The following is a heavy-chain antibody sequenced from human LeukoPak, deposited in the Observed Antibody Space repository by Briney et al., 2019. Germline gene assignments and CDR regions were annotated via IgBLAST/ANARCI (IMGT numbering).Heavy chain of an antibody. CDR3: ARRAGGYSHPYDY. V-gene: IGHV3-23*01. J-gene: IGHJ4*02. CDR1: GFTFSSYA. D-gene: IGHD4-23*01. Sequence: GGSLRLSCAASGFTFSSYAMSWVRQAPGKGLEWVSAISGSGGSTYYADSVKGRFTISRDSSKNTLYLQMNSLRAEDTAVYYCARRAGGYSHPYDYWGQGTLVTVSS. CDR2: ISGSGGST.